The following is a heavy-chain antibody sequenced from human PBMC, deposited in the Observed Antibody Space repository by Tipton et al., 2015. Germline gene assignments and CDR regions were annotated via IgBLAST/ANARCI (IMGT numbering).Heavy chain of an antibody. V-gene: IGHV4-59*01. CDR2: IYHSGST. Sequence: TLSLTCTVSGGSISSYYWSWIRQPPGKGLEWIGSIYHSGSTNYNPSLKSRVSISVDTSKNQFSLKLSSVTAADTAVYYCARSGRITIFGVVPSGMDVWGQGTTVIVSS. D-gene: IGHD3-3*01. CDR3: ARSGRITIFGVVPSGMDV. J-gene: IGHJ6*02. CDR1: GGSISSYY.